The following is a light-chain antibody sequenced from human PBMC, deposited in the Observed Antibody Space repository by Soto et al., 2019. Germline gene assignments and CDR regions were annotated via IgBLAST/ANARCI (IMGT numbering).Light chain of an antibody. V-gene: IGLV2-23*01. J-gene: IGLJ1*01. CDR2: EGT. CDR1: SGEVGSYNL. Sequence: QSVLTQPASVSGSPGQSITISCTGTSGEVGSYNLVSWLQQLPGKVPKLIISEGTTRPSGVSDRFSGSTSGYTASLTISGLQAEDAADYYCFSYAGNSVYVFGTGPKVTVL. CDR3: FSYAGNSVYV.